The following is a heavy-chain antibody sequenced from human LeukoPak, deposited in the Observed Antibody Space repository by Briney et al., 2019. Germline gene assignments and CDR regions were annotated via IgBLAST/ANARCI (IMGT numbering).Heavy chain of an antibody. CDR2: ISYDGSNK. CDR3: ARVRGSYFAYYFDY. D-gene: IGHD1-26*01. V-gene: IGHV3-30*04. CDR1: GFTFSSYA. J-gene: IGHJ4*02. Sequence: PGGSLRLSCAAPGFTFSSYAMHWVRQAPGKGLEWVAVISYDGSNKYYADSVKGRFTISRDNSKNSLYLQMNSLRAEDTAVYYCARVRGSYFAYYFDYWGQGTLVTVSS.